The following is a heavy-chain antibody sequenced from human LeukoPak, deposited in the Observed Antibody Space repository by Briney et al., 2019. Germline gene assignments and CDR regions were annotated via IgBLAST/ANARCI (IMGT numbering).Heavy chain of an antibody. CDR3: ARELFDFDY. Sequence: PGGSLRLSCAPSGFTFDNFAMTRVRQAPGKGLEWVSEITGSGGSTYYADSVKGRFTISRDNSKNTLYLQMNSLRAEDTAIYYCARELFDFDYWGQGNPGHRLL. V-gene: IGHV3-23*01. CDR1: GFTFDNFA. CDR2: ITGSGGST. D-gene: IGHD3-10*01. J-gene: IGHJ4*02.